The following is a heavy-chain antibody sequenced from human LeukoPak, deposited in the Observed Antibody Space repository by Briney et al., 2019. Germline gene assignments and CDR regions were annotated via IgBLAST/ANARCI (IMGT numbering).Heavy chain of an antibody. Sequence: RGSLRLSCAASGFTFSTYSMNWVRQAPGRGLEWISYISSSSSTIYYADSVKGRFTISRDNAKNSLDLQMNSLRDEDTAVYYCARDRVGVTSDYFDYWGQGCLLTVSS. V-gene: IGHV3-48*02. J-gene: IGHJ4*02. CDR1: GFTFSTYS. CDR3: ARDRVGVTSDYFDY. CDR2: ISSSSSTI. D-gene: IGHD1-26*01.